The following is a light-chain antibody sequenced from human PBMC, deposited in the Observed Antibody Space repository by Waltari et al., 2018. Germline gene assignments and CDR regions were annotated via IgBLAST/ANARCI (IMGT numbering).Light chain of an antibody. CDR2: AAS. CDR3: QQSYSTPYT. V-gene: IGKV1-39*01. CDR1: HSSRSD. Sequence: DIQMTQSPSYLSSSVGDRVTITSRASHSSRSDLNWYQQKPGKAPKLLIYAASSMESGVPYRFSGSGSGTDFTLTISSLQPEDFAMYYCQQSYSTPYTFGQGTKLEIK. J-gene: IGKJ2*01.